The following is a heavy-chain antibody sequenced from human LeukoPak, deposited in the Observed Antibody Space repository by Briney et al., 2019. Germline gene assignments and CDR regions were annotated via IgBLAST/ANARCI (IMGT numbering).Heavy chain of an antibody. CDR2: MNPNSGNT. V-gene: IGHV1-8*01. CDR3: ARGYCSGGSCYSAVDY. Sequence: ASVKVSCKASGYTFTSYDINWVRQATGQGLEWMGWMNPNSGNTGYAQKFQGRVTITRNTSISTAYMELSSLRSEDTAVYYCARGYCSGGSCYSAVDYWGQGSLVTVSS. CDR1: GYTFTSYD. J-gene: IGHJ4*02. D-gene: IGHD2-15*01.